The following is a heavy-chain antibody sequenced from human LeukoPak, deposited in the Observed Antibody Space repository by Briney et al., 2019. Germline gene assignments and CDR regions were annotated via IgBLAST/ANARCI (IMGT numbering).Heavy chain of an antibody. CDR1: GFTFSSYE. CDR3: ARDPSNRDWYFDL. V-gene: IGHV3-48*03. Sequence: GGSLRLSCAASGFTFSSYEMNWVRQAPGKGLEWVSYISSSGTIKYYADSVKGRFTISRDKAKNSLYLQMDSLRAEATAVYYCARDPSNRDWYFDLWGRGTLTVSS. CDR2: ISSSGTIK. D-gene: IGHD2/OR15-2a*01. J-gene: IGHJ2*01.